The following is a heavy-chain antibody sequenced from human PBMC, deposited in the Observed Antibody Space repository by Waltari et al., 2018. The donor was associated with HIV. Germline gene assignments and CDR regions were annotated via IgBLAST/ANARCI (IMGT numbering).Heavy chain of an antibody. D-gene: IGHD2-21*02. J-gene: IGHJ6*02. CDR1: GFTVSSNY. Sequence: EVQLLESGGGLVQPGGSLRLSCAASGFTVSSNYTSWVRQAPGKGLEWVSVIYSGGSTYYADSVKGRFTISRDNSKNTLYLQMNSLRAEDTAVYYCASIAYCGGDCYPRGMDVWGQGTTVTVSS. CDR3: ASIAYCGGDCYPRGMDV. V-gene: IGHV3-66*01. CDR2: IYSGGST.